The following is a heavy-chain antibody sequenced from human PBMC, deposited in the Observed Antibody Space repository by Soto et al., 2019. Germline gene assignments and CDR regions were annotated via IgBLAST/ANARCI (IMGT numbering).Heavy chain of an antibody. CDR3: ARQPLGYDSSGYYYQAFDY. J-gene: IGHJ4*02. D-gene: IGHD3-22*01. CDR2: IIPIFGTA. Sequence: SVKVSCKASGGTFSSYAISWVRQAPGQGLEWMGGIIPIFGTANYAQKFQGRVTITADESTSTAYMELSSLRSEDTAVYYCARQPLGYDSSGYYYQAFDYWGQGTLVTVSS. CDR1: GGTFSSYA. V-gene: IGHV1-69*13.